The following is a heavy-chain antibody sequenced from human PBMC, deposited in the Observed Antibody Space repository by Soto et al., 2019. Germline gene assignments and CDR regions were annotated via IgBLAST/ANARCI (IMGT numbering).Heavy chain of an antibody. Sequence: QVQLVQSGAEVKKPGSSVKVSCKASGNTFSKYAISWVRQAPGQGLEWTGGLIPILGTAKYAQKFQGRVTITADESTRTAYMELSSVRFEDTAVYYCARDSHDYIWGSYRNGMDVWGQGTTVSVSS. CDR2: LIPILGTA. CDR1: GNTFSKYA. D-gene: IGHD3-16*02. J-gene: IGHJ6*02. CDR3: ARDSHDYIWGSYRNGMDV. V-gene: IGHV1-69*01.